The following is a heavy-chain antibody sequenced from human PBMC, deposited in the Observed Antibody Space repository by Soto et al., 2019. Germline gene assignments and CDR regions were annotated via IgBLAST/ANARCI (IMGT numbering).Heavy chain of an antibody. CDR1: GLTFSSFW. J-gene: IGHJ4*02. Sequence: PGGSLRLSCAASGLTFSSFWMHWVRQAPGKGLVWVSRINGDGSSTTYADSVKGRFTISRDNAKNTLYLQMNSLRVEDTAVYYCARIGYSGTWYIDHWGQGSLVTVSS. V-gene: IGHV3-74*01. CDR2: INGDGSST. D-gene: IGHD6-13*01. CDR3: ARIGYSGTWYIDH.